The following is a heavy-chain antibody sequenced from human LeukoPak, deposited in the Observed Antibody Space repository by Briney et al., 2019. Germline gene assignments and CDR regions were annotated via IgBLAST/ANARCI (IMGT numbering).Heavy chain of an antibody. CDR3: ARDSPFYGDEIQINFDY. J-gene: IGHJ4*02. V-gene: IGHV1-2*02. Sequence: GASVKVSCKASGYTFTGYYMHWVRQAPGQGLEWMGWINPNSGGTNYAQKLQGRVTMTTDTSTSTAYMELRSLRSDDTAVYYCARDSPFYGDEIQINFDYWGQGTLVTVSS. D-gene: IGHD4-17*01. CDR2: INPNSGGT. CDR1: GYTFTGYY.